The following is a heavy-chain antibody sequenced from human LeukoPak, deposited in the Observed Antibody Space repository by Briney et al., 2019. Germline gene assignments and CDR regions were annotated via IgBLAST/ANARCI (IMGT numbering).Heavy chain of an antibody. CDR3: AREVVTISGADMKNYMDV. CDR2: IYSTESN. D-gene: IGHD3-3*01. V-gene: IGHV4-4*07. J-gene: IGHJ6*03. Sequence: SETLSLTCTVSGGYITSYFWSWIRQPAGKEMEWIGRIYSTESNNYNPSLKSRVTMSVDKSTNQFSLKLSSVTAADTAVYYCAREVVTISGADMKNYMDVWGAGTTVTVSS. CDR1: GGYITSYF.